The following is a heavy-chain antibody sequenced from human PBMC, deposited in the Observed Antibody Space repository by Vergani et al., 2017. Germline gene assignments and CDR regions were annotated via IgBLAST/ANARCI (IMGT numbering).Heavy chain of an antibody. D-gene: IGHD3-3*01. CDR3: ANSRYYDFWSGYLDY. Sequence: VQLVESGGGLVKPGGSLRLSCAASGFTFSSYAMSWVRQAPGKGLEWVSAISGSGGSTYYADSVKGRFTISRDNSKNTLYLQMNSLRAEDTAVYYCANSRYYDFWSGYLDYWGQGTLVTVSS. CDR1: GFTFSSYA. J-gene: IGHJ4*02. V-gene: IGHV3-23*04. CDR2: ISGSGGST.